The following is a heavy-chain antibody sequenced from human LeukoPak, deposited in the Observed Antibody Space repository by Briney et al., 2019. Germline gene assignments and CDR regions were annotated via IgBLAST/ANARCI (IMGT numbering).Heavy chain of an antibody. CDR2: IKQDGSEK. Sequence: GGSLRLSCAASGFTFSSYSMNWVRQAPGKGLEWVANIKQDGSEKYYVNSVKGRFTISRDNAKNSLYLQMNSLRAEDTAIYYCAREDDWNYEDYWGQGTLVTVSS. CDR3: AREDDWNYEDY. D-gene: IGHD1-7*01. CDR1: GFTFSSYS. J-gene: IGHJ4*02. V-gene: IGHV3-7*01.